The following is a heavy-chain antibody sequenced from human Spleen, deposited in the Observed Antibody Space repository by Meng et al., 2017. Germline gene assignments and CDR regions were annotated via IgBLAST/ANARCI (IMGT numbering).Heavy chain of an antibody. D-gene: IGHD3-3*01. V-gene: IGHV3-23*01. CDR3: EKLYYDFWSGYDYHFDY. Sequence: GESLKISCAASGVTFSSYAMTWVRPAPGKGLEWVSSISGSAHTTYYSDSVKGRFTISRDNPKNTMYLQMHSLRADDTAVYYCEKLYYDFWSGYDYHFDYWGQGTLVTVSS. CDR2: ISGSAHTT. J-gene: IGHJ4*02. CDR1: GVTFSSYA.